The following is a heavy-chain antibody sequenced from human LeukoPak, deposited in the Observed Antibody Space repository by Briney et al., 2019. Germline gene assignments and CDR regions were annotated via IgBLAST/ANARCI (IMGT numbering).Heavy chain of an antibody. CDR1: GGSISSYY. Sequence: SETLSLTCTVSGGSISSYYWSWIRQPPGKGLEWIGYIYYSGSTNYNPSLKSRVTISVDTSKNQFSLKLSSVTAADTAVYYCARDGYYDSSGYGLLGNWFDPWGQGTLVTVSS. CDR2: IYYSGST. D-gene: IGHD3-22*01. CDR3: ARDGYYDSSGYGLLGNWFDP. V-gene: IGHV4-59*12. J-gene: IGHJ5*02.